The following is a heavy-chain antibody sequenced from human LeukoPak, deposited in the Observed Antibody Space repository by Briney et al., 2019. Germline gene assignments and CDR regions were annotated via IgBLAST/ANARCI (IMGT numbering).Heavy chain of an antibody. D-gene: IGHD2-15*01. J-gene: IGHJ5*02. CDR2: IYSGGST. CDR1: GFTVSSNY. V-gene: IGHV3-66*01. Sequence: GGSLRLSCAASGFTVSSNYMSWVRQAPGKGLEWVSVIYSGGSTYYADSVKGRFTISRDNSKNTLYLQMNSLRAEDTAVYYCARDRGGDCSGGSCYSPPSNWFDPWGQGTLVTVSS. CDR3: ARDRGGDCSGGSCYSPPSNWFDP.